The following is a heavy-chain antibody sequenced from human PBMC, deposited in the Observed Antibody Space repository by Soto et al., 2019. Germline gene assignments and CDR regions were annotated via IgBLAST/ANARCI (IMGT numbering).Heavy chain of an antibody. CDR2: IKHIGRT. V-gene: IGHV4-34*01. J-gene: IGHJ4*02. CDR3: ARGYCSGGSCYFFFDY. D-gene: IGHD2-15*01. Sequence: QVQLQQWGAGLLKPSETLSLTCAVYGGSFSGYYWSWIRQPPGKGLEWIGEIKHIGRTNYNPSLKSRVTISVDTSKNQFSLKLSSVTAADTAVYYCARGYCSGGSCYFFFDYWGQGTLVTVSS. CDR1: GGSFSGYY.